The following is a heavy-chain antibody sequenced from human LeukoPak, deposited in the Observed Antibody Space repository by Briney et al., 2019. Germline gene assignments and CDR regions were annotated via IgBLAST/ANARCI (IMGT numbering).Heavy chain of an antibody. D-gene: IGHD5-18*01. V-gene: IGHV3-23*01. CDR2: ISGSGGST. CDR1: GFTFSSYA. J-gene: IGHJ4*02. Sequence: LPGGSLRLSCAASGFTFSSYAMSWVRQAPGKGLEWVSAISGSGGSTYYADSVKGRFTISRDNSKNTLYLQMNSLRAEDTAVYYCAKAGSRIQLWPSFDYWGQGTLVTVSS. CDR3: AKAGSRIQLWPSFDY.